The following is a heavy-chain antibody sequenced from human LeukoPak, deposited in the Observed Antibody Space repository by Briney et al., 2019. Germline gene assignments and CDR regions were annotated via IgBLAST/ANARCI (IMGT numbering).Heavy chain of an antibody. V-gene: IGHV3-13*01. J-gene: IGHJ4*02. CDR2: IGTAGDT. D-gene: IGHD6-13*01. CDR3: ARAGAAAGTDFDY. Sequence: GGSLRLSRAASGFTFSSYDMHWVRHATGKGLEWVSAIGTAGDTYYPGSVKGRFTISRENAKNSLYLQMNSLRAGDTAVYYCARAGAAAGTDFDYWGQGTLVTVSS. CDR1: GFTFSSYD.